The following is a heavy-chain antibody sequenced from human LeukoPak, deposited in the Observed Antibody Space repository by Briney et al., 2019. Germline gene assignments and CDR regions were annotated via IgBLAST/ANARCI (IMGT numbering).Heavy chain of an antibody. CDR1: GYTFTTYA. J-gene: IGHJ5*02. Sequence: ASVKVSCKASGYTFTTYAMNWVRQAPGQGLEWMGWISAYNGNTNYAQKLQGRVTMTTDTSTSTAYMELRSLRSDDTAVYYCARLAAAGTCWFDPWGQGTLVTVSS. D-gene: IGHD6-13*01. CDR2: ISAYNGNT. CDR3: ARLAAAGTCWFDP. V-gene: IGHV1-18*01.